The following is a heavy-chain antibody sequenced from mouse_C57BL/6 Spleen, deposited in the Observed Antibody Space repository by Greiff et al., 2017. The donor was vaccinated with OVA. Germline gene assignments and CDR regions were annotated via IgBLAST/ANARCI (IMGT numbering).Heavy chain of an antibody. CDR3: ARNGALTNWDYCDY. J-gene: IGHJ2*01. D-gene: IGHD4-1*01. Sequence: QVQLKESGPGLVQPSQSLSITCTVSGFSLTSYGVHWVRQSPGKGLEWLGVLWSGGSTDYNAAFISRLSISKDNSKSQVFFKMNSLQADDTAIYYCARNGALTNWDYCDYWGQGTTLTVSS. CDR1: GFSLTSYG. CDR2: LWSGGST. V-gene: IGHV2-2*01.